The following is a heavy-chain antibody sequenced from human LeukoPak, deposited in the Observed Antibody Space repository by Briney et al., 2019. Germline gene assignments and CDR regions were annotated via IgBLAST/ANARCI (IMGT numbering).Heavy chain of an antibody. CDR3: AGGQSSTLLWSGHYFDY. D-gene: IGHD3-10*02. CDR1: GGSFSGYY. Sequence: SETLSLTCAVYGGSFSGYYWSWIRQPPGKGLEWIGEINHSGSTNYNPSLKSRVTISVDTSKNQFSLKLSSVTAADTAVYYCAGGQSSTLLWSGHYFDYWGQGTLVTVSS. V-gene: IGHV4-34*01. CDR2: INHSGST. J-gene: IGHJ4*02.